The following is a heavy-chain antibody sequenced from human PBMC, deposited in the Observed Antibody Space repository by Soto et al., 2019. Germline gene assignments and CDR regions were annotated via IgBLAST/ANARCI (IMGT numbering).Heavy chain of an antibody. J-gene: IGHJ4*02. D-gene: IGHD2-2*01. CDR3: SRLTNARPGDD. CDR1: GGSITSSNYH. Sequence: SETLSLTCTVSGGSITSSNYHWGWSRQPPRKGLEWIGTIYYSGNTYYNPSLKSRVTMSMDASKNQFSLTLSSVAVADTAVYYCSRLTNARPGDDWGQGTLVTVSS. V-gene: IGHV4-39*01. CDR2: IYYSGNT.